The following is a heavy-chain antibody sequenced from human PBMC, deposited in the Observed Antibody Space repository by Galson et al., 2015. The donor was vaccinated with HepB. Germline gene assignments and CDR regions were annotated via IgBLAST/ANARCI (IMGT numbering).Heavy chain of an antibody. CDR3: AKDYGLSRGWYSGILDY. V-gene: IGHV3-23*01. CDR1: GFAFNNYA. D-gene: IGHD6-19*01. CDR2: ISASGGGT. J-gene: IGHJ4*02. Sequence: SLRLSCAASGFAFNNYAMAWVRQAPGRGLEWVSGISASGGGTYYADSVKGRFTFYRDNSKNSLYLQMNSLRAEDTAVYYCAKDYGLSRGWYSGILDYWGQGVRVTVSS.